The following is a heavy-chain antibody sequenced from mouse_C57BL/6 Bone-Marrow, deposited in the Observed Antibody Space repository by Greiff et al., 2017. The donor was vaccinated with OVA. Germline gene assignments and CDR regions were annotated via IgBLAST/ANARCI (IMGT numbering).Heavy chain of an antibody. V-gene: IGHV1-7*01. J-gene: IGHJ2*01. Sequence: QVQLQQSGAELVKPGASVKLSCKASGYTFTSYWMHWVKQRPGQGLEWIGYIYPSGGYTKYNQKFKDKATLTADKSSSTAYMQLSSLTCEDSAVYYCAREGYYYGNSYDYFDYWGQGTTLTVSS. CDR1: GYTFTSYW. CDR2: IYPSGGYT. CDR3: AREGYYYGNSYDYFDY. D-gene: IGHD1-1*01.